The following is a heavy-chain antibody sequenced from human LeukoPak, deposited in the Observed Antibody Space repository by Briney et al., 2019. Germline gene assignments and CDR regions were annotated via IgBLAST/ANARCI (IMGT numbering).Heavy chain of an antibody. D-gene: IGHD2-21*02. CDR2: INPSGGST. J-gene: IGHJ4*02. Sequence: ASEKVSCKASGYTFTSYYMHWVRQAPGQGLEWMGIINPSGGSTSYAQKFQGRVTMTRDTSTSTVYMELSSLRSEDTAVYYCARDTKNCGGDCSPGYFDYWGQGTLVTVSS. CDR1: GYTFTSYY. CDR3: ARDTKNCGGDCSPGYFDY. V-gene: IGHV1-46*01.